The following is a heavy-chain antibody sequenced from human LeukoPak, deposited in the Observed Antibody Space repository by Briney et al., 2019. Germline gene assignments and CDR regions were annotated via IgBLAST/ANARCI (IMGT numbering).Heavy chain of an antibody. CDR2: IYSSGSA. CDR3: ARGLATAQGAAAMPL. J-gene: IGHJ4*02. Sequence: SETLSLTCTVSGGSISSGSYYWTWIRQHPGKGLEWIGYIYSSGSAYYNPSLKSRVTISIDTSKNQFSLMLSPVTAADTAVYYCARGLATAQGAAAMPLWGQGTLVTVSS. V-gene: IGHV4-31*03. D-gene: IGHD2-2*01. CDR1: GGSISSGSYY.